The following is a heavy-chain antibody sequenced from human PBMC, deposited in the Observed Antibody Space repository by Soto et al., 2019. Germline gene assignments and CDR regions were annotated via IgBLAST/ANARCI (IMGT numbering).Heavy chain of an antibody. J-gene: IGHJ5*02. CDR1: GFTFSIYA. CDR3: VKVTLLSLKKSA. Sequence: GGSLRLSCAASGFTFSIYAMSWVRQAPGKGLEWVSGISGSGVSTYYADSVKGRFTISRDNSENTLFLQMNSLRAEDTAIYYCVKVTLLSLKKSAWDQGTLVTVSS. CDR2: ISGSGVST. D-gene: IGHD2-21*01. V-gene: IGHV3-23*01.